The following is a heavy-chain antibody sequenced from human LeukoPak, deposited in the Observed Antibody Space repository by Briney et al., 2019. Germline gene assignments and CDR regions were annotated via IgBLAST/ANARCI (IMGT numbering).Heavy chain of an antibody. Sequence: PGGSLRLSCAASGFTFSSYGMNWVRQTPGKGLEWVAVISYDGSNKYYADSVKGRFTISRDNSKNTLSLQMNNLRPEDTAVYYCPNIYCSGGNCYSAYYYGMDVWGQGTTVTVSS. J-gene: IGHJ6*02. V-gene: IGHV3-30*18. CDR3: PNIYCSGGNCYSAYYYGMDV. CDR2: ISYDGSNK. CDR1: GFTFSSYG. D-gene: IGHD2-15*01.